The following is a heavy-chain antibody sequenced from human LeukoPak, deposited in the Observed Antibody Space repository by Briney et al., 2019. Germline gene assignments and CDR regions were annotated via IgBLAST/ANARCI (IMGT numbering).Heavy chain of an antibody. CDR1: GFTFSSYA. D-gene: IGHD2-2*02. J-gene: IGHJ4*02. Sequence: GGSLRLSCAASGFTFSSYAVSWVRQAPGKGLDWVSAISDTGAATYYADSVRGRFTVSRDNSINTVYLQMNSLRAEDTAVYYCANLGKYCSGFSCYKWGQGTLVTVSS. CDR2: ISDTGAAT. V-gene: IGHV3-23*01. CDR3: ANLGKYCSGFSCYK.